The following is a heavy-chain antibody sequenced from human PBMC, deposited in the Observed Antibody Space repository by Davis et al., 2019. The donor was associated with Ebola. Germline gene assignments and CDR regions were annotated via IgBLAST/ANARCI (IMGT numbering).Heavy chain of an antibody. D-gene: IGHD6-13*01. CDR2: INHSGST. CDR1: GGSFSGYY. CDR3: AMTGYSSSWPLY. J-gene: IGHJ4*02. Sequence: MPSETLSLTCAVYGGSFSGYYWSWIRQPPGKGLEWIGEINHSGSTNYNPSLKSRVTISVDTSKNQFSLKLSSVTGADTAVYYCAMTGYSSSWPLYWGQGTLVTVSS. V-gene: IGHV4-34*01.